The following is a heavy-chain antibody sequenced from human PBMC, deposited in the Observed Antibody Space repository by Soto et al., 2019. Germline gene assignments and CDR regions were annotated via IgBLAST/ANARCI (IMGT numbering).Heavy chain of an antibody. CDR2: ISSSSSTI. CDR3: ASEGPKQQYYYYGMDV. D-gene: IGHD6-13*01. J-gene: IGHJ6*02. Sequence: GGSLRLSCAASGFTFSSYEMKWVRQAPGKGLEWVSYISSSSSTIYYTDSVKGRFTISRDNAKNSLYLQMNSLRAEDTAVYYCASEGPKQQYYYYGMDVWGQGSTVTVSS. V-gene: IGHV3-48*03. CDR1: GFTFSSYE.